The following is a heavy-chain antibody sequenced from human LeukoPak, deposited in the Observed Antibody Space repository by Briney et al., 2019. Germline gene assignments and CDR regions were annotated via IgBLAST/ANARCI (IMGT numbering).Heavy chain of an antibody. CDR1: GGSFGTYY. CDR3: ARLPMAVTPHVDY. V-gene: IGHV4-59*01. CDR2: MYYSGTT. Sequence: PSETLSLTCTVSGGSFGTYYWSWIRQPPGKGLEWIGFMYYSGTTNYNPSLKSRVTISLGMSKNQFSLKLSSVTAADTAVYYCARLPMAVTPHVDYWGQGTLVTVSS. J-gene: IGHJ4*02. D-gene: IGHD2-21*02.